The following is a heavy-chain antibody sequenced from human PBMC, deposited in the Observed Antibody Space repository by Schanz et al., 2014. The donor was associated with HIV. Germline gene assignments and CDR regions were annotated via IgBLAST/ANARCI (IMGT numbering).Heavy chain of an antibody. V-gene: IGHV3-21*01. J-gene: IGHJ4*02. CDR2: ISSSSSYI. Sequence: EVQLVESGGGLVKPGGSLRLSCAASGFTFSSYSMNWVRQAPGKGLEWVSSISSSSSYIYYADSVKGRFTISRDNARNSLYLQMNSLRAEDTAVYYCAKEEQQLGGVGGYHFDYWGQGTLVTVSS. D-gene: IGHD6-13*01. CDR3: AKEEQQLGGVGGYHFDY. CDR1: GFTFSSYS.